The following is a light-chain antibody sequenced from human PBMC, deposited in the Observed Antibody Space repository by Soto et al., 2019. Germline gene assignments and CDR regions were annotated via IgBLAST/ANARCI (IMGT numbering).Light chain of an antibody. V-gene: IGKV3-11*01. J-gene: IGKJ4*01. CDR3: QQRSNWLT. CDR1: QSLSSS. Sequence: EIALTRSPATLSLSPGDSATLSCRASQSLSSSLAWYQQKPGQPPRLLIYDASNRATGIPARFSGSGSGTDFTLTISSLEPEDFAIYYCQQRSNWLTFGGGTKVDIK. CDR2: DAS.